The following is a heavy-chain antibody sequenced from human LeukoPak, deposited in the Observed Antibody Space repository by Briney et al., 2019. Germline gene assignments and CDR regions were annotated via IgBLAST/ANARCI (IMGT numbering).Heavy chain of an antibody. CDR2: ISGSGSST. D-gene: IGHD6-13*01. CDR3: AKDGSSSWSPLNFDY. Sequence: GGSLRLSCAASGFTFSSYVMSWVRQAPGKGLEGVSAISGSGSSTYYADSVQGRFTVSRDNSKNTLYLQMNSLRAEDTAVYYCAKDGSSSWSPLNFDYWGRGTLVTVSS. J-gene: IGHJ4*02. CDR1: GFTFSSYV. V-gene: IGHV3-23*01.